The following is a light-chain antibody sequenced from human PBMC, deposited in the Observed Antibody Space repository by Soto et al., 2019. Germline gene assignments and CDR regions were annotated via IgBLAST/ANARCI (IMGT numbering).Light chain of an antibody. CDR1: QSVSSN. Sequence: EIVMTQSPATLSVSPGERATLSCRASQSVSSNLAWYQQKPGQAPRLLIYGASTRATGIPARFSGSGSGTEFTLTISSLQSEDFATYYCQQYDTYFRYTFGQGTTLDIK. CDR3: QQYDTYFRYT. CDR2: GAS. J-gene: IGKJ2*01. V-gene: IGKV3-15*01.